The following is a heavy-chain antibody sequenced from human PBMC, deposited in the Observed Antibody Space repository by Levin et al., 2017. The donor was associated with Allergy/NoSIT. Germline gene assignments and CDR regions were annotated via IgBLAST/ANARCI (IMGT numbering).Heavy chain of an antibody. J-gene: IGHJ4*02. CDR2: VNGDGSTT. D-gene: IGHD2-2*01. Sequence: PGGSLRLSCAASGFTFSSYWMHWVRQAPGKGLVWVSRVNGDGSTTTYADSVKGRFTISRDNARNTLYLQMNSLRAEDTAVYYCATRLAIPSSTFDYWGQGTLVTVSA. CDR3: ATRLAIPSSTFDY. CDR1: GFTFSSYW. V-gene: IGHV3-74*03.